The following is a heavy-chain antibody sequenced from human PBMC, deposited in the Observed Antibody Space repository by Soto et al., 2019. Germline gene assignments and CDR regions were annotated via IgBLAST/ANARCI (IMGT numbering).Heavy chain of an antibody. D-gene: IGHD4-17*01. Sequence: EVQLVESGGGLVQPGGSLRLSCAASGFTFSRYDMHWVRQVPGKGLEYVSSIRNNGGITYYANSVKGRFTISRDNSKNTLFLQMGSLRAEDMAVYYCARDYACADYGDFSSWYFDLGGRGTLVTVSS. V-gene: IGHV3-64*01. CDR2: IRNNGGIT. CDR1: GFTFSRYD. J-gene: IGHJ2*01. CDR3: ARDYACADYGDFSSWYFDL.